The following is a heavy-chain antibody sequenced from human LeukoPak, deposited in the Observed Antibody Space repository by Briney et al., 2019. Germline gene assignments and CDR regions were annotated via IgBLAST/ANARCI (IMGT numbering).Heavy chain of an antibody. Sequence: GGSLRLSCAASGFTFSSYSMNWVRQAPGKGLEWVSYISSSSSTIYYADSVKGRFTISRDNAKNSLYLQMNSLRAEDTAVYFCTRISSSPAALYYYYMDVWGKGIPVTVSS. CDR2: ISSSSSTI. CDR1: GFTFSSYS. J-gene: IGHJ6*03. D-gene: IGHD6-6*01. CDR3: TRISSSPAALYYYYMDV. V-gene: IGHV3-48*01.